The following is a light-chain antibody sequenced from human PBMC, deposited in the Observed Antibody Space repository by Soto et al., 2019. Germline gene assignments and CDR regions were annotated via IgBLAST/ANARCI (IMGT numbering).Light chain of an antibody. CDR2: AAS. CDR3: QRYNNGPPVT. CDR1: QDINNY. J-gene: IGKJ3*01. Sequence: DIQMTQSPSSLSASVGDRVTITCRASQDINNYLAWYQQKPGKPPKLLIYAASTLQTGVPSRFSGGGSGTDVSLPTISRQPDDVSTYYCQRYNNGPPVTFGPGTKVDVE. V-gene: IGKV1-27*01.